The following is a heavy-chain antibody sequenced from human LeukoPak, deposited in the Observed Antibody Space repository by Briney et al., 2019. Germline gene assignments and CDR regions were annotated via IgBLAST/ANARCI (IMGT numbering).Heavy chain of an antibody. CDR3: ARPYSSGWYGFDAFDI. J-gene: IGHJ3*02. Sequence: SETLSLTCTVSGGSISSYYWSWIRQPPGKGLEWIGYIYYSGSTNYNPSLKSRVTMSVDTSKNQFSLKLSSVTAADTAVYYCARPYSSGWYGFDAFDIWGQGTMVTVSS. CDR2: IYYSGST. V-gene: IGHV4-59*12. CDR1: GGSISSYY. D-gene: IGHD6-19*01.